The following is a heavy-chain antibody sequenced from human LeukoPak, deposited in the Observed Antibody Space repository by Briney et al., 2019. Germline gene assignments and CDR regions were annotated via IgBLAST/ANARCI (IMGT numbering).Heavy chain of an antibody. CDR1: GFTFSRSW. V-gene: IGHV3-21*01. CDR3: ARDPNDSSSWPAGTNWFDP. Sequence: GGSLRLSCAASGFTFSRSWMIWVRQAPGKGLEWVSSISSSRSYIYYADSVKGRFTISRDNAKNSLYLQMNSLRAEDTAVYYCARDPNDSSSWPAGTNWFDPWGQGTLVTVSS. J-gene: IGHJ5*02. CDR2: ISSSRSYI. D-gene: IGHD6-13*01.